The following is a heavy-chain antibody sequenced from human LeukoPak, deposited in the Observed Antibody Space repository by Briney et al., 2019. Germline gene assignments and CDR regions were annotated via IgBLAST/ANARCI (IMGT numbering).Heavy chain of an antibody. D-gene: IGHD5-18*01. CDR2: TWFDGSNK. CDR3: ATKRGYTHGLDH. Sequence: ETGGSLRLSCAASGFTFSSYGTHWVRQAPGKGLEWVAFTWFDGSNKYYAESVKGRFTISRDNSKNTLYLQMNSLRAEDTAVYYCATKRGYTHGLDHWGQGTLVTVSS. V-gene: IGHV3-30*02. CDR1: GFTFSSYG. J-gene: IGHJ4*02.